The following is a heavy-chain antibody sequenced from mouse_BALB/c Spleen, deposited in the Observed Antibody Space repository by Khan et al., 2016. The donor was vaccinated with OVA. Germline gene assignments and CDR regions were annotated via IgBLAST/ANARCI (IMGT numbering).Heavy chain of an antibody. V-gene: IGHV6-6*01. CDR2: IRGKANNHAT. D-gene: IGHD1-1*01. CDR3: VRQSPQGDGSVSYAFDY. J-gene: IGHJ4*01. CDR1: GFSFSDAW. Sequence: EVKLEVSGGGLVQPGGSMKLSCTASGFSFSDAWMDWVRQSPEKGLEWVAEIRGKANNHATYYGESVKGRFTISRDDSKSSVYLQMNNLSIATTCNYYCVRQSPQGDGSVSYAFDYWGQGNSVTVSS.